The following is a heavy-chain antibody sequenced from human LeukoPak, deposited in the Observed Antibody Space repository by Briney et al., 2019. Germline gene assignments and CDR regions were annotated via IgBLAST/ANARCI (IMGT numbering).Heavy chain of an antibody. CDR3: ARRGSSGRSFDY. V-gene: IGHV4-39*01. CDR1: GGSISSSIYS. D-gene: IGHD3-10*01. CDR2: IYNSGST. Sequence: PSETLSLTCTVSGGSISSSIYSWGWIRQPPGKGLEWIGNIYNSGSTYYNPSLKSRVTISVDSSKNQFSLKLSSVTAADTAVYYCARRGSSGRSFDYWGQGTLVTVSS. J-gene: IGHJ4*02.